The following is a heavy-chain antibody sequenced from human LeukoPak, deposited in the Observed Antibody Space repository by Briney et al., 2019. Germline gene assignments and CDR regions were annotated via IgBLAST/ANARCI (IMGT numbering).Heavy chain of an antibody. Sequence: PSETLSLTCTVYGGSFSGYYWSWIRQPPGKGLEWIGYIYYSGSTNYNPSLKSRVTISVDTSKNQFSLKLSSVTAADTAVYYCARGLAAAGNFPWFDPWGQGTLVTVSS. D-gene: IGHD6-13*01. CDR1: GGSFSGYY. V-gene: IGHV4-59*01. CDR3: ARGLAAAGNFPWFDP. J-gene: IGHJ5*02. CDR2: IYYSGST.